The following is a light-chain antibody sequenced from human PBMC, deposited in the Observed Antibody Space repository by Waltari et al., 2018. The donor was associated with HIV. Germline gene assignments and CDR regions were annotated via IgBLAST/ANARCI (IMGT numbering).Light chain of an antibody. V-gene: IGKV1-5*03. Sequence: IQMTQSPSILSASACDRVTITCRASQNVDSWLAWYQQRPGKAPKLLIYKASTLQYGVPARFTGSGSGTNFTLTINSLHPDDFATYYCQQYNSDFYTFGLGTRLDLK. CDR1: QNVDSW. J-gene: IGKJ2*01. CDR3: QQYNSDFYT. CDR2: KAS.